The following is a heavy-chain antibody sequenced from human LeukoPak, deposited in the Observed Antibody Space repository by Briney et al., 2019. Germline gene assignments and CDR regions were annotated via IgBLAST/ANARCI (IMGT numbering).Heavy chain of an antibody. V-gene: IGHV3-53*01. CDR2: IYSSGST. CDR3: ARRGDGGRSFDY. Sequence: GGSLRLSCAASGFNVSNNYMTWVRRAPGKGLEWVSLIYSSGSTYYADSVKGRFTISRDNSKNTLYLQVNSLRAEDTAVYYCARRGDGGRSFDYWGQGTLVTVSS. D-gene: IGHD4-23*01. CDR1: GFNVSNNY. J-gene: IGHJ4*02.